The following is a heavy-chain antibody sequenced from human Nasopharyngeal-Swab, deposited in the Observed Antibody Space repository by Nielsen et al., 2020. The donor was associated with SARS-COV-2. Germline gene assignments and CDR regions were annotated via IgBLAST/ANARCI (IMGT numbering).Heavy chain of an antibody. Sequence: KVSCKASGYTFTTYWIGWIRQLPGKGLEWMGIIYPGDSDTRYSPAFLGQVTFSADKSISTAYLQWSSLKASDTAMYYCARTPDPDGYYNYYYYYGMDVWGQGTTVTVSS. J-gene: IGHJ6*02. D-gene: IGHD3-22*01. V-gene: IGHV5-51*01. CDR2: IYPGDSDT. CDR1: GYTFTTYW. CDR3: ARTPDPDGYYNYYYYYGMDV.